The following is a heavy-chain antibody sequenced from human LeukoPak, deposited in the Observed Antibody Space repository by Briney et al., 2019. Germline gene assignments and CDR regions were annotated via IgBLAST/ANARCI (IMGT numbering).Heavy chain of an antibody. V-gene: IGHV3-48*01. CDR1: GFTFSSYS. J-gene: IGHJ4*02. D-gene: IGHD3-22*01. CDR2: ISSSSSTI. CDR3: ARDHDNYYDSSGADFDY. Sequence: GGSLRLSCAASGFTFSSYSVNWVRQAPGKGLEWVSYISSSSSTIYYADSVKGRFTISRDNAKNSLYLQMNSLRAEDTAVYYCARDHDNYYDSSGADFDYWGQGTLVTVSS.